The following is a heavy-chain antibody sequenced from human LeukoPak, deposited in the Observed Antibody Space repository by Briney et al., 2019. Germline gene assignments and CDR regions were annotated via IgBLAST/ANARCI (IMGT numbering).Heavy chain of an antibody. J-gene: IGHJ4*02. CDR1: GGSISSYY. D-gene: IGHD2-2*01. Sequence: SETLSLTCTVSGGSISSYYWRWIRQPAGKGLEWIGRIYTSGSTNYNPSLKSRVTMSVDTSKNQFSLKLSSVTAADTAVYYCASSIGGYCSSTSCYWLDYWGQGTLVTVSS. CDR2: IYTSGST. CDR3: ASSIGGYCSSTSCYWLDY. V-gene: IGHV4-4*07.